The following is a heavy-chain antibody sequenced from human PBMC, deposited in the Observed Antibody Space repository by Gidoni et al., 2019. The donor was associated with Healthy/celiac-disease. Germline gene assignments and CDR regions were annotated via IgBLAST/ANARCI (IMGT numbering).Heavy chain of an antibody. CDR2: IYYSGST. Sequence: QVQLQESGPGLVKPSQTLSLTCTVSGGSISSGGYYWSWIRQHPGKGLEWIGYIYYSGSTYYNPSLKSRVTISVDTSKNQFSLKLSSVTAADTAVYYCVGLNSSGWYVWFDPWGQGTLVTVSS. D-gene: IGHD6-19*01. V-gene: IGHV4-31*03. CDR3: VGLNSSGWYVWFDP. J-gene: IGHJ5*02. CDR1: GGSISSGGYY.